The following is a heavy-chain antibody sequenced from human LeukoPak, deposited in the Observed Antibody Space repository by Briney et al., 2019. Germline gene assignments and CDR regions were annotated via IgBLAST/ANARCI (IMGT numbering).Heavy chain of an antibody. Sequence: ASVKVSCKASGYTFTSYGISWVRQAPGQGLEWMGWISGYNGNTKNAQKLQGRVTMTTDTSTSIANMELRSLRSDDTAVYYCARFFAVRGVIPYFDYWGQGTLVTVSS. V-gene: IGHV1-18*01. CDR2: ISGYNGNT. CDR1: GYTFTSYG. J-gene: IGHJ4*02. CDR3: ARFFAVRGVIPYFDY. D-gene: IGHD3-10*01.